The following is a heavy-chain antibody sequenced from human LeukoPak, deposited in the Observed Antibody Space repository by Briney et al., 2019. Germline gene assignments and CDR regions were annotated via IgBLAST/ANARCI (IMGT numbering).Heavy chain of an antibody. D-gene: IGHD6-6*01. V-gene: IGHV3-30*03. CDR2: ISYDGSNK. J-gene: IGHJ4*02. CDR1: GFTFSSYG. Sequence: GRSLRLSCAASGFTFSSYGMHWVRQAPGKGLEWVAVISYDGSNKYYADSVKGRFTISRDNAKNSLYLQMNSLRAEDTAVYYCASATSSSSDPVFDYWGQGTLVTVSS. CDR3: ASATSSSSDPVFDY.